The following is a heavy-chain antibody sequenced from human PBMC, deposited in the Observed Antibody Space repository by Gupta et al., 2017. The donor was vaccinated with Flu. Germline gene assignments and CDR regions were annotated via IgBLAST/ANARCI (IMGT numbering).Heavy chain of an antibody. J-gene: IGHJ4*02. Sequence: QLQVQESGPRLVQPSDTLSLSCTVSGSSVSGGPYPWGWIRRPPGKGLEWIGSLYYNGSAYYNPSRKSRVTISVDTSKKQFSLRLSSVTAADTALYYCARGILTGYIFDYWGQGILVTVSS. CDR1: GSSVSGGPYP. D-gene: IGHD3-9*01. V-gene: IGHV4-39*01. CDR2: LYYNGSA. CDR3: ARGILTGYIFDY.